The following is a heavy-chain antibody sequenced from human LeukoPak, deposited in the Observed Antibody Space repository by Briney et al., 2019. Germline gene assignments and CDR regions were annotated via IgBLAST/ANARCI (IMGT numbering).Heavy chain of an antibody. Sequence: GGSLRLSCAASGFTFSDYEINWVRQAPGKGLEWVSCISTSGSTTYYADSVEGRFTISRDNAKNSLFLQMNTLTAEDTAVYYCARGALHVFDYWGQGTPVTVSS. D-gene: IGHD3-10*02. CDR3: ARGALHVFDY. V-gene: IGHV3-48*03. J-gene: IGHJ4*02. CDR1: GFTFSDYE. CDR2: ISTSGSTT.